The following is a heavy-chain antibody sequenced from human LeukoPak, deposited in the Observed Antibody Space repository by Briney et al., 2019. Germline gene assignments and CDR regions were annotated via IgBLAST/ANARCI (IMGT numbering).Heavy chain of an antibody. CDR3: ARQGAPRTVTIRSNWFDP. Sequence: GESLKISCKGSGYSFTSYWIGWVRQMPGKGLEWMGIIYPGDSDTRYSPSFQGQVTISADKSISTAYLQWSSLKASDTAMYYCARQGAPRTVTIRSNWFDPWGQGTLVTVSS. V-gene: IGHV5-51*01. D-gene: IGHD4-17*01. CDR1: GYSFTSYW. J-gene: IGHJ5*02. CDR2: IYPGDSDT.